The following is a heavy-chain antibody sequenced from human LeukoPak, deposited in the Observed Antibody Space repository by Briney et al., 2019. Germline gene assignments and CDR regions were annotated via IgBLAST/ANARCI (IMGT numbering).Heavy chain of an antibody. CDR2: IIPILGIA. D-gene: IGHD3-10*01. J-gene: IGHJ4*02. V-gene: IGHV1-69*04. CDR1: GGTFSSYA. Sequence: GASVKVSCKASGGTFSSYAISWVRQAPGQGLEWMGRIIPILGIANYAQKFQGRVTITADKSTSTAYMELSSLRSEDTAVYYCARADGSGSYSAYWGQEPLVTVPS. CDR3: ARADGSGSYSAY.